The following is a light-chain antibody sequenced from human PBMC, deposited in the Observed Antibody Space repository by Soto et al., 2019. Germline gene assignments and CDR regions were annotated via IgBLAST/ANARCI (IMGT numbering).Light chain of an antibody. J-gene: IGLJ3*02. CDR1: SSDVGGYNY. V-gene: IGLV2-14*01. Sequence: QLVLTQPASVSGSPGQSITISCTGTSSDVGGYNYVSWYQQHPGKAPKLMIYEVSNRPSGVSNRFSGSKSGNTASLTISGLHAEDEADYYCSSYTSSSTPWVFGGGTKVTV. CDR2: EVS. CDR3: SSYTSSSTPWV.